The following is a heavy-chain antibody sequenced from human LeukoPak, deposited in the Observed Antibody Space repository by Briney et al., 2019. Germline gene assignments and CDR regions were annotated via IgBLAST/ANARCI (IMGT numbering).Heavy chain of an antibody. CDR2: ISTYNGHT. V-gene: IGHV1-18*01. CDR3: ARAKLLLLPRDY. J-gene: IGHJ4*02. Sequence: ASVKVSCKASGYTFINYGISWVRQAPGQGLEWMGWISTYNGHTKYAQKLQGRVTMTTDTSTSSAYMELRSLRSDDTAMYYCARAKLLLLPRDYWGQGTLVTVSS. CDR1: GYTFINYG. D-gene: IGHD3-10*01.